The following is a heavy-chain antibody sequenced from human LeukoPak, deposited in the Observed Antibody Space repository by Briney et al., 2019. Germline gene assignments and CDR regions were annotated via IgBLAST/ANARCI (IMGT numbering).Heavy chain of an antibody. J-gene: IGHJ4*02. Sequence: PGGSLRLSCAASGFSFSSFGMHWVRQAPGKGLEWVAVIWYDGSNKYYADSVKGRFTISRDNSKNTLYLQMNSLRAEDTAVYYCARDWSGYYGSGISYYFDYWGQGTLVTVSS. D-gene: IGHD3-10*01. CDR2: IWYDGSNK. V-gene: IGHV3-33*01. CDR1: GFSFSSFG. CDR3: ARDWSGYYGSGISYYFDY.